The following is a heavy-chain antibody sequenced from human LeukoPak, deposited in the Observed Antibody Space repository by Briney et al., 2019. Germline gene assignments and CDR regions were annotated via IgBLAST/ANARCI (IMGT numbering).Heavy chain of an antibody. D-gene: IGHD6-13*01. V-gene: IGHV1-2*06. J-gene: IGHJ4*02. CDR1: GYTFTGYY. CDR2: INPNSGGT. CDR3: ASVGRGRARDFDY. Sequence: ASVKVSCTASGYTFTGYYMHWVRQAPGQGLEWMGRINPNSGGTNYAQKFQGRVTMTRDTSISTAYMELSRLRSDDTAVYYCASVGRGRARDFDYWGQGTLVTVSS.